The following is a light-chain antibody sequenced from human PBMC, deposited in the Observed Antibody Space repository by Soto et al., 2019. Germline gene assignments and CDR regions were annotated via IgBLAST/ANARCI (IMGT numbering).Light chain of an antibody. CDR1: QSISSY. CDR2: AAS. V-gene: IGKV1-39*01. J-gene: IGKJ1*01. CDR3: QQYNSYPWT. Sequence: DIQMTQSPSSLSASVGDRVPITCRASQSISSYLNWYQQKPGKAPKLLIYAASSLESGVPSRFSGSGSGTEFTLTISSLQPDDFATYYCQQYNSYPWTFGQGTKVDIK.